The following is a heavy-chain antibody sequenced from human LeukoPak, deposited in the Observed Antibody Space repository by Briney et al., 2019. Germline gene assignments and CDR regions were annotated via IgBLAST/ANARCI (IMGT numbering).Heavy chain of an antibody. V-gene: IGHV1-69*01. D-gene: IGHD3-22*01. Sequence: SVKVSCKASGGTFSSYAISWVRQAPGQGLEWMGGIIPIFGTANYAQKFQGRVTITADESTSTAYMELSSLRSEDTAVYYCARDGGVGYYDSSGYYLDAFDIWGQGTMVTVSS. J-gene: IGHJ3*02. CDR2: IIPIFGTA. CDR1: GGTFSSYA. CDR3: ARDGGVGYYDSSGYYLDAFDI.